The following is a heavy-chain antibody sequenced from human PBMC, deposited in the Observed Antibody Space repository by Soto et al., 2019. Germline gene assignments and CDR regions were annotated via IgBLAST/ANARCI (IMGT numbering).Heavy chain of an antibody. V-gene: IGHV1-69*13. J-gene: IGHJ6*02. Sequence: SVKVSCKASGYTFSSYYMHWVRQAPGQGLEWMGGIIPIFGTANYAQKFQGRVTITADESTSTAYMELSSLRSEDTAVYYCARGSGGSSYYYYGMDVWGQGTTVTVSS. CDR2: IIPIFGTA. CDR1: GYTFSSYY. D-gene: IGHD2-15*01. CDR3: ARGSGGSSYYYYGMDV.